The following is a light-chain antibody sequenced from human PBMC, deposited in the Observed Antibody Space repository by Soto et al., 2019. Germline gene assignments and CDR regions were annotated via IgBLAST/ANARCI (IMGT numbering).Light chain of an antibody. V-gene: IGKV2-24*01. CDR3: MQSSQFPLT. Sequence: EIVLTQTPISSAVTLGQPASISCRSSQSLVHSDGSTYLTWLHLGPGQPPRLLIYKISERFSGVPDRFSGTGAGTDFTLHISRVEAEDLGTYYCMQSSQFPLTFGGGTKVEI. CDR2: KIS. J-gene: IGKJ4*01. CDR1: QSLVHSDGSTY.